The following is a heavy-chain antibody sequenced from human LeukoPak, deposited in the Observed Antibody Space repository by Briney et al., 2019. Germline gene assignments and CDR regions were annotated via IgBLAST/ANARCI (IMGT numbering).Heavy chain of an antibody. CDR1: GGSISSSSYY. CDR3: ARQGDYSNYYFDY. Sequence: SETLSLTCTVSGGSISSSSYYWGWIRQPPGKGLEWIGSIYYSGSTYCNPSLKSRVTISVDTSKNQFSLKLSSVTAADTAVYYCARQGDYSNYYFDYWGQGTLVTVSS. CDR2: IYYSGST. J-gene: IGHJ4*02. D-gene: IGHD4-11*01. V-gene: IGHV4-39*01.